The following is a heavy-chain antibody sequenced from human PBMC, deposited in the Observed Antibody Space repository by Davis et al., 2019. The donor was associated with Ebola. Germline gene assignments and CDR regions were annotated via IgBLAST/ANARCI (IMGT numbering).Heavy chain of an antibody. D-gene: IGHD2-21*01. V-gene: IGHV3-15*01. J-gene: IGHJ4*02. Sequence: GESLKISCAASGFTFSSYSMNWVRQAPGKGLEWVGRIKSNNDGGTSDYAAPMKGRFTFSRDDSKSTVYVQVNSLRIEDTAVYYCTTDSGKNCGGDCPQIDYWGQGTLVTVSS. CDR3: TTDSGKNCGGDCPQIDY. CDR1: GFTFSSYS. CDR2: IKSNNDGGTS.